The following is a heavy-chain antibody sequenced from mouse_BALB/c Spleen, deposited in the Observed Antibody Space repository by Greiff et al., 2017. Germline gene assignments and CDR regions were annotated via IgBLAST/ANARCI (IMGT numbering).Heavy chain of an antibody. D-gene: IGHD2-4*01. CDR3: ASMNTTRAMDY. CDR2: IDPANGNT. J-gene: IGHJ4*01. CDR1: GFNIKDTY. V-gene: IGHV14-3*02. Sequence: VQLKQSGAELVKPGASVKLSCTASGFNIKDTYMHWVKQRPEQGLEWIGRIDPANGNTKYDPKFQGKATITADTSSNTACLQLSSLTSEDTAVYYCASMNTTRAMDYWGQGTSVTVSS.